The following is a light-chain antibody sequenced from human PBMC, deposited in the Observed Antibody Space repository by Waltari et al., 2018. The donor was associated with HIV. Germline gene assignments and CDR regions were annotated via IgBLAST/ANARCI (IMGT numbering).Light chain of an antibody. V-gene: IGKV1-9*01. Sequence: IQFAQAPSFLSSSVADRLPFSCRASQSIRSNLDWFQQKPGKAPKLLIYAASTLESGVPSRFGGSGSGTDFTLTVSSLQPEDFATYYCQQLYSYPYTFGQGTKLEIK. CDR1: QSIRSN. CDR2: AAS. J-gene: IGKJ2*01. CDR3: QQLYSYPYT.